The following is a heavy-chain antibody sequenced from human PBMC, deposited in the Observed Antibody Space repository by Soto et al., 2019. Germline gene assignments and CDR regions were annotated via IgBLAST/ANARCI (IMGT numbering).Heavy chain of an antibody. CDR2: ISSSSSYI. D-gene: IGHD3-10*01. CDR1: GVTFSSYS. J-gene: IGHJ6*02. CDR3: ARDSGFNLGMDV. Sequence: GGSLRLSCAASGVTFSSYSMNWVRQAPGKGLEWVSSISSSSSYIYYADSVKGRFTISRDNAKNSLYLQMNSLRAEDTAVYYSARDSGFNLGMDVWGQGTTVTVSS. V-gene: IGHV3-21*01.